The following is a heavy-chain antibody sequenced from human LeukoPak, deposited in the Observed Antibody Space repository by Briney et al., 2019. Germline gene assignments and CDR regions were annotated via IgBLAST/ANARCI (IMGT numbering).Heavy chain of an antibody. CDR1: GGSISSSSYY. D-gene: IGHD3-9*01. J-gene: IGHJ4*02. CDR2: IYYSGST. Sequence: MSSETLSLTCTVSGGSISSSSYYWSWIRQPPGKGLEWIGYIYYSGSTNYNPSLKSRVTISVDMSKNQFSLKLSSVTAADTAVYYCARTNYDILTGYYYYFDYWGQGTLVTVSS. CDR3: ARTNYDILTGYYYYFDY. V-gene: IGHV4-61*01.